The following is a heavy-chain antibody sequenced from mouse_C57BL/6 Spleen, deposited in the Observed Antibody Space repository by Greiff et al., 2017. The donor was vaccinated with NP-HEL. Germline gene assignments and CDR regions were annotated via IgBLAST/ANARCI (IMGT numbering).Heavy chain of an antibody. CDR2: IYPGSGST. Sequence: QVQLKQPGAELVKPGASVKMSCKASGYTFTSYWITWVKQRPGQGLEWIGDIYPGSGSTNYNEKFKSKATLTVDTSSSTAYMQLSSLTSADSAVLYCARDGGCYYEVWGTGTTVTVSS. CDR3: ARDGGCYYEV. J-gene: IGHJ1*03. D-gene: IGHD2-3*01. CDR1: GYTFTSYW. V-gene: IGHV1-55*01.